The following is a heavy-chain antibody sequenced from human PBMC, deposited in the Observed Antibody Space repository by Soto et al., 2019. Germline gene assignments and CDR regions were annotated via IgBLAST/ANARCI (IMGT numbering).Heavy chain of an antibody. CDR2: GSTSGST. CDR1: GGSISSYS. Sequence: QVQLQESGPGLVKPSETLSLTCTVSGGSISSYSWNWIRQPAGKGLEWIGRGSTSGSTNYNPSLKSRVTMSLDTSRNQFSLKLSSMTAADTAVYYCARDLWFGELSHWYFDLWGRGSLVTVSS. V-gene: IGHV4-4*07. CDR3: ARDLWFGELSHWYFDL. D-gene: IGHD3-10*01. J-gene: IGHJ2*01.